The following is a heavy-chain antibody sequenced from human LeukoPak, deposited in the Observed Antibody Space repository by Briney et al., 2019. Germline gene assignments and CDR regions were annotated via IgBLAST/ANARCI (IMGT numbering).Heavy chain of an antibody. V-gene: IGHV3-48*02. CDR2: ISSSGTTI. Sequence: PGGSLRLSCAASGFTFSDYNMNWVRQAPGKGLEWVPYISSSGTTIYNADSVKGRFTISRDNAKNSPYLQMNSLRDDDTAVYYCARDPGYYYDSSGYSPYDYWGQGTLVTVTS. D-gene: IGHD3-22*01. J-gene: IGHJ4*02. CDR3: ARDPGYYYDSSGYSPYDY. CDR1: GFTFSDYN.